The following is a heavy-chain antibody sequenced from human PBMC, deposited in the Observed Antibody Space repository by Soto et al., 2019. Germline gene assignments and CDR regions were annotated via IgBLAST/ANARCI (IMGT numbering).Heavy chain of an antibody. D-gene: IGHD3-16*01. Sequence: QVQLVESGGGVVQPGRSLRLSCAASGFTFSSYDMHWVRKAPGKGLEWVAVISYDGSNKYYADSVKGRFTISRDKSNNSLYRQMNGLRTEDTSVSYCARVLGYFAYWGEGTMGTVSS. V-gene: IGHV3-30-3*01. CDR1: GFTFSSYD. J-gene: IGHJ4*02. CDR2: ISYDGSNK. CDR3: ARVLGYFAY.